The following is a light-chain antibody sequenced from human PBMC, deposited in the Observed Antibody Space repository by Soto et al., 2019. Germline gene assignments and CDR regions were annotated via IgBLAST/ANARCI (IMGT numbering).Light chain of an antibody. CDR2: GTS. V-gene: IGKV3-15*01. CDR3: QQYNNWPQT. Sequence: ELVMTQSPATLSVSPGERATLSCRASQSVSSNLAWYQQKPGQAPRLLIYGTSTRATGIPAGFSGSGSGTEFTLTISSLQSEEFAVYYCQQYNNWPQTVGQGTKVDIK. CDR1: QSVSSN. J-gene: IGKJ1*01.